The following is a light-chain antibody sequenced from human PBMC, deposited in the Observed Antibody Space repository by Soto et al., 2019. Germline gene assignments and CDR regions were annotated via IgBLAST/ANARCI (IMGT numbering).Light chain of an antibody. Sequence: QSVLTQPASVSGSPGQSITISCTGTSSDVGGYNYVSWYQQHPGKAPRLMIYEVSNRPSGVSNRFSGSKSGNTASLTISGLQAEDEADYYCSSYTSSSNHFGTGTKV. CDR2: EVS. V-gene: IGLV2-14*01. CDR1: SSDVGGYNY. J-gene: IGLJ1*01. CDR3: SSYTSSSNH.